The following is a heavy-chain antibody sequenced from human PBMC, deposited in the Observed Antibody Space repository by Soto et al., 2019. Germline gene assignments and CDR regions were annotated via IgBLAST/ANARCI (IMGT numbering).Heavy chain of an antibody. CDR3: ARGSGDSSVYYSSMFELLSNNYYYYGMDV. CDR2: GYYRRNT. J-gene: IGHJ6*02. Sequence: SETLSLTCSVSGGSIDSSDFYWVWIRQPPGKGLEWIGSGYYRRNTYYNSSLRSRVTLSVDTSKNQFSLRLSSVTAADTAVYYCARGSGDSSVYYSSMFELLSNNYYYYGMDVWGQGTTVTVSS. D-gene: IGHD3-22*01. CDR1: GGSIDSSDFY. V-gene: IGHV4-39*01.